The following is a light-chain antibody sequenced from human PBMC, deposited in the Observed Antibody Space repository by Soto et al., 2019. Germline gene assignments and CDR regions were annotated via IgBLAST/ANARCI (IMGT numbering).Light chain of an antibody. J-gene: IGKJ2*01. CDR3: QQYNSYSPYT. Sequence: DIQMTQSPSTLSASVGDRVTITCRASQSISRWLAWHHQKPGKAPKLLIYKASSVESGVPSRFSGSGSGTEFTLTISSLQPDDFATYYCQQYNSYSPYTFGQGTKLEIK. CDR2: KAS. V-gene: IGKV1-5*03. CDR1: QSISRW.